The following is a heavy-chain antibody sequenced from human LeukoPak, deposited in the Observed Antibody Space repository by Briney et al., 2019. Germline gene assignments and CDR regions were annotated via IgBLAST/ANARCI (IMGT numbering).Heavy chain of an antibody. Sequence: SETLSLTCTVSGGSISSSTYYWGWIRQPPGKGLEWIGYIYYSGSTNYNPSLKSRVTISVDTSKNQFSLKLSSMTAADTAVYYCARSPSSWYPQLDYWGQGTLVTVSS. CDR1: GGSISSSTYY. CDR3: ARSPSSWYPQLDY. J-gene: IGHJ4*02. V-gene: IGHV4-61*05. CDR2: IYYSGST. D-gene: IGHD6-13*01.